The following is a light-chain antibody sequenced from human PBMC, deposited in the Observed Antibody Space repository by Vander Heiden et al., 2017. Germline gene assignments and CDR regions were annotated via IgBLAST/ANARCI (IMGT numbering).Light chain of an antibody. CDR1: SSNIGAGYD. CDR3: QSYDSSLSGSKV. Sequence: QSVLTQPPSVSGAPGQRVTISCTGSSSNIGAGYDVHWYQQLPATAPKPFINGNSNRPAGVPDRFSGSKSGTSASVAIPGLQAEDEADYYCQSYDSSLSGSKVFGTGTKVTVL. V-gene: IGLV1-40*01. CDR2: GNS. J-gene: IGLJ1*01.